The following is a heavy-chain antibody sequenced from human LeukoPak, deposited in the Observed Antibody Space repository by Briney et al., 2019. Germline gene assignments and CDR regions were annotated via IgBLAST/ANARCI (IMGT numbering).Heavy chain of an antibody. J-gene: IGHJ4*02. V-gene: IGHV3-48*03. CDR1: GFTFSSYE. CDR3: ASIHRWFGELFYFDY. Sequence: GGSLRLSCAASGFTFSSYEMNWVRQAPGKGLEWVSYISSSGSTIYYADSVKGRFTISRDNAKNSLYLQMNSLRAEDTAVYYCASIHRWFGELFYFDYWGQGTLVTVSS. CDR2: ISSSGSTI. D-gene: IGHD3-10*01.